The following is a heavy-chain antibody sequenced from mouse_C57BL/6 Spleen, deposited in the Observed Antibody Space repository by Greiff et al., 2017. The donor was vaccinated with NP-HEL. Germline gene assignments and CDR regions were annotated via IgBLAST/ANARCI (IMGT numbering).Heavy chain of an antibody. V-gene: IGHV14-2*01. CDR3: ARCFNWDAVRYYFDY. D-gene: IGHD4-1*01. CDR1: GFNIKDYY. CDR2: IDPEDGET. J-gene: IGHJ2*01. Sequence: EVQLQQSGAELVKPGASVKLSCTASGFNIKDYYMHWVKQRTEQGLEWIGRIDPEDGETKYAPKFQGKATITADTSSNTAYMQLSSLTSEDTAVYYCARCFNWDAVRYYFDYWGQGTTLTVSS.